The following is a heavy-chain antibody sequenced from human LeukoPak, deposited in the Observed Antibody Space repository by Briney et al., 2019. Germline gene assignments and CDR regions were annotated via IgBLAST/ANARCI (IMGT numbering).Heavy chain of an antibody. CDR2: ISYDGSNK. CDR1: GFNFSNYA. J-gene: IGHJ4*02. CDR3: AIGGGGGPSPPAMVPYRLTPIDY. V-gene: IGHV3-30-3*01. D-gene: IGHD2-2*01. Sequence: GGSLRLSCAASGFNFSNYAMHWVRQAPGKGLEWVTVISYDGSNKFYADSVKGRFTISRDNSRNTLYLQMNSLRREDTAVYYCAIGGGGGPSPPAMVPYRLTPIDYWGQGTLVTVSS.